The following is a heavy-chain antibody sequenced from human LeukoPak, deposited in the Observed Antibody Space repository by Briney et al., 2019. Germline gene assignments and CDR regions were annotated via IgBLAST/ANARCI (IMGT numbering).Heavy chain of an antibody. CDR1: PYSFSFYY. V-gene: IGHV1-2*02. J-gene: IGHJ4*02. CDR3: ARDGGAYCGGDCYFAGDY. D-gene: IGHD2-21*02. Sequence: GAWVYVCCYAAPYSFSFYYIYWRRHRPGPGLEWMGWTTPDSGASNYAQKYQGSVTMTRDTSISTAYMELSRLRSDDTAVYYCARDGGAYCGGDCYFAGDYWGQGTLVTVSS. CDR2: TTPDSGAS.